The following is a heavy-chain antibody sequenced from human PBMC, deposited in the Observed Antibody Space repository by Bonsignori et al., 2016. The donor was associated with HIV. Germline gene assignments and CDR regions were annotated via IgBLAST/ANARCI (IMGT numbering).Heavy chain of an antibody. CDR2: IWYDGSNK. Sequence: WIRQPPGKGLEWVAVIWYDGSNKYYADSVKGRFTISRDNSKNTLYLQMNSLRAEDTAVYYCAKDDHQHGYNIDYWGQGTLVTVSS. V-gene: IGHV3-33*06. CDR3: AKDDHQHGYNIDY. J-gene: IGHJ4*02. D-gene: IGHD5-24*01.